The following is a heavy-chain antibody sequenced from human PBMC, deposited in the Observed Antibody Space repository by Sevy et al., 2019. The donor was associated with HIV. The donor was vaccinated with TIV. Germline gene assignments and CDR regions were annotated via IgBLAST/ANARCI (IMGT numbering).Heavy chain of an antibody. D-gene: IGHD2-15*01. J-gene: IGHJ6*03. CDR3: AKRSGTPGARGYYYYYMDV. CDR1: GFTFSSYG. V-gene: IGHV3-30*02. CDR2: IRYDGSNK. Sequence: GGSLRLSCAASGFTFSSYGMHWVRQAPGKGLEWVAFIRYDGSNKYYADSVKGRFTTSRDNSKNTLYLQMNSLRAEDTAVYYCAKRSGTPGARGYYYYYMDVWGKGTTVTVSS.